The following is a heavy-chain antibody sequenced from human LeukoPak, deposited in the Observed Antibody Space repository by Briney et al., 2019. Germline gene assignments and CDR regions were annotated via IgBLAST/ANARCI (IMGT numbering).Heavy chain of an antibody. CDR1: GYTFTSYD. Sequence: ASVKVSCKASGYTFTSYDINWVRQATGQGLEWMGWMNPNSGNTGYAQKFQGRVTITRNTSISTAYMELSSLRSEDTAVYYCARGRRGRRRFPYYFDYWGQGTLVTVSS. V-gene: IGHV1-8*03. D-gene: IGHD3-3*01. J-gene: IGHJ4*02. CDR3: ARGRRGRRRFPYYFDY. CDR2: MNPNSGNT.